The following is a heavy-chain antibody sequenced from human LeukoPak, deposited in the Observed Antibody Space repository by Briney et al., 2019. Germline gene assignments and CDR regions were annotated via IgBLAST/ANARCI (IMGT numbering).Heavy chain of an antibody. CDR2: INPNSGDT. CDR3: AGDYYESSDYWFGH. Sequence: GASVKVSCKSSGYTFTAYYMHWVRQAPGQGLEWMGWINPNSGDTKYAQNFQGRVTMTRDTSITTAYMELSSLRSDDTAVYYCAGDYYESSDYWFGHWGQGTRVTVSS. D-gene: IGHD3-22*01. CDR1: GYTFTAYY. J-gene: IGHJ1*01. V-gene: IGHV1-2*02.